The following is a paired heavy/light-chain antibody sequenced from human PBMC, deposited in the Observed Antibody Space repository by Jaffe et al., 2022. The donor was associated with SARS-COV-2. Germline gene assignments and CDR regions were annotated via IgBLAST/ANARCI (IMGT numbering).Light chain of an antibody. CDR3: LQRSVWPRT. CDR1: QSVSSD. J-gene: IGKJ1*01. V-gene: IGKV3-11*01. CDR2: DAS. Sequence: EIVLTQSPATLSLSPGERATLSCRASQSVSSDLAWYQQKPGQAPRLLIYDASNRATGVPARFRGSGSGTDFTLTISSLEPEDFVVYYCLQRSVWPRTFGQGTKVEIK.
Heavy chain of an antibody. J-gene: IGHJ4*02. Sequence: EVQLLESGGGLVQPGGSLRLSCAASGFTFSAYAMSWVRQAPGKGLEWVSTISGSGSSTYYADSVKGRFTVSRDKSKNSLYLQMNSLRAVDTAVYYCAKGGSNNGGWAADDYWGQGTLVIVSS. CDR1: GFTFSAYA. CDR3: AKGGSNNGGWAADDY. CDR2: ISGSGSST. V-gene: IGHV3-23*01. D-gene: IGHD6-19*01.